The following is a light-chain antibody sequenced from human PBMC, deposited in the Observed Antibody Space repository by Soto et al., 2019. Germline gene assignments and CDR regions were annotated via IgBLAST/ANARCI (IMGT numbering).Light chain of an antibody. CDR1: QDITNY. Sequence: DIQMTQSPSSLSASVGERVTMTCQASQDITNYLNSHQQKPGKAPRLLLYDASSLETGVPSRFSGSGSGTDFTFTISSLQPEDIATYYCQHYDHLPITFGQGTRLEIK. CDR2: DAS. J-gene: IGKJ5*01. V-gene: IGKV1-33*01. CDR3: QHYDHLPIT.